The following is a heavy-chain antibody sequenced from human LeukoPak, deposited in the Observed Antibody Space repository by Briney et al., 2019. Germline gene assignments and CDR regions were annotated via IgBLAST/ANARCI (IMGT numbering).Heavy chain of an antibody. V-gene: IGHV3-23*01. J-gene: IGHJ5*02. CDR3: ANPLWQQPEHNWFDP. D-gene: IGHD6-13*01. Sequence: PGGSLRLSCAASGFTFNNYAMTWVRQAPGKGLEWVSAISGSGGSTYYADSVKGRFTISRDNSKNTLYLQMNSLRAEDTAVYYCANPLWQQPEHNWFDPWGQGTLVTVSS. CDR2: ISGSGGST. CDR1: GFTFNNYA.